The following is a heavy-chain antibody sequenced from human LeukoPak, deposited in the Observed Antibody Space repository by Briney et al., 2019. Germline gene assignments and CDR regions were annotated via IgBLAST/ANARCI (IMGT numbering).Heavy chain of an antibody. D-gene: IGHD5-24*01. CDR1: GGSISSYY. CDR2: IYYSGST. J-gene: IGHJ4*02. V-gene: IGHV4-59*08. CDR3: ASTDTRRDGLIFDY. Sequence: SETLSLTCTVSGGSISSYYWSWIRQSPGKGLEWIGYIYYSGSTNYNPSLKSRVTISVDTSKNQFSLKLSSVTAADTAVYYCASTDTRRDGLIFDYWGQGTLVTVSS.